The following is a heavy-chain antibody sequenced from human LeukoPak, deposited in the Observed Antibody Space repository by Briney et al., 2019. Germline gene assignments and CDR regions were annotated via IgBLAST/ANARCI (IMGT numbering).Heavy chain of an antibody. CDR3: ARGPRGRVWQLGSYFDY. CDR2: IYYSGST. Sequence: SETLSLTCTVSGGSISSYYWSWIRQPPGKGLEWIGYIYYSGSTNYNPSLKSRVTISVDTSKNQFSLKLSSVTAADTAVYYCARGPRGRVWQLGSYFDYWGQGTLVTVSS. J-gene: IGHJ4*02. V-gene: IGHV4-59*12. D-gene: IGHD6-13*01. CDR1: GGSISSYY.